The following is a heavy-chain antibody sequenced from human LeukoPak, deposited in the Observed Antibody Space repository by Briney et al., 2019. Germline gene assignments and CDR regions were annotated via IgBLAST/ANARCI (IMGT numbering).Heavy chain of an antibody. D-gene: IGHD3-22*01. CDR3: ARMLGAYYYDSSGTLFDY. CDR1: GGTFSSYA. V-gene: IGHV1-69*05. CDR2: IIHIFGTA. Sequence: SVKVSCKASGGTFSSYAISWVRQAPGQGLEWMGGIIHIFGTANYAQKFQGRVTITTDESTSTAYMELSSLRSEDTAVYYCARMLGAYYYDSSGTLFDYWGQGTLVTVPS. J-gene: IGHJ4*02.